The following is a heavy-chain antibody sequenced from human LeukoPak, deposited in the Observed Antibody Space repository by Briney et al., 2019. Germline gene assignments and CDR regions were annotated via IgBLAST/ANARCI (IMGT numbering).Heavy chain of an antibody. CDR3: ARGSILTGYSYNWFDP. J-gene: IGHJ5*02. CDR1: GYSLSSGYY. Sequence: PSETLSLTCTVSGYSLSSGYYWGWIRQPPGKGLEWIGSIYHGGSTYYNPSLKSRVTISVDTSKNQFSLKLSSVTAADTAVYYCARGSILTGYSYNWFDPWGQGTLVTVSS. V-gene: IGHV4-38-2*02. CDR2: IYHGGST. D-gene: IGHD3-9*01.